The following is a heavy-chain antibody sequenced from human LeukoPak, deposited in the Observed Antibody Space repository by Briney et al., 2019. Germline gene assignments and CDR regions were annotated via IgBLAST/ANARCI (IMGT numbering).Heavy chain of an antibody. D-gene: IGHD2-2*01. Sequence: GGSLRLSCAVSGFTFSSYSMNWVRQAPGKGLEWVSYISSSSSTIYCADSVKGRFTISRDNAKNSLYLQMNSLRAEDTAVYYCATVGKCQLLPYYWGQGTLVTVSS. CDR3: ATVGKCQLLPYY. V-gene: IGHV3-48*01. CDR1: GFTFSSYS. J-gene: IGHJ4*02. CDR2: ISSSSSTI.